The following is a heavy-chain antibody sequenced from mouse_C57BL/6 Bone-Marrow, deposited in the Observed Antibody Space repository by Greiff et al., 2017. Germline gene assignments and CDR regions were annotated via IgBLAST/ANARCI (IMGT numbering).Heavy chain of an antibody. Sequence: QVQLKESGAELARPGASVKLSCTASGYTFTSYGISWVKQRPGQGLEWIGEIYPRSGNTYYNEKFKGKATLTADKSSSTAYMELRSLTSEDSAVYFCANDWFAYGGQGTLVTVSA. V-gene: IGHV1-81*01. J-gene: IGHJ3*01. CDR3: ANDWFAY. D-gene: IGHD2-3*01. CDR1: GYTFTSYG. CDR2: IYPRSGNT.